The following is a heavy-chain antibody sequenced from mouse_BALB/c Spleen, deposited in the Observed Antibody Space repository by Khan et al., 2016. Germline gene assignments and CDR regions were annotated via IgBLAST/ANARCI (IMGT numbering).Heavy chain of an antibody. CDR3: ASVSSSGYVAWFAY. D-gene: IGHD3-1*01. V-gene: IGHV1-80*01. CDR1: GYAFSSYW. CDR2: IYPGDGDT. J-gene: IGHJ3*01. Sequence: QVQLQQSGAELVRPGSSVKISCKASGYAFSSYWMNWVKQRPGQGLEWIGQIYPGDGDTNYNGKFKGKATLTADKSSSTAYMQLSRLTSEDSAVYFCASVSSSGYVAWFAYWGQGTLVTVSA.